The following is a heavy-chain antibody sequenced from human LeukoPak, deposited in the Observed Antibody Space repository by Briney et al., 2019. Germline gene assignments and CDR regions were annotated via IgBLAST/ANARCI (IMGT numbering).Heavy chain of an antibody. CDR3: ARDRSAYLANWFDP. CDR1: GYTFTGYY. CDR2: INPNSGGT. J-gene: IGHJ5*02. V-gene: IGHV1-2*02. Sequence: ASVKVSCKASGYTFTGYYIHWVRQAPGQGLEWMGWINPNSGGTNYAQKFQGRVTMTRDTSISTAYMELSRLRSDDTAVYYCARDRSAYLANWFDPWGQGTLVTVSS.